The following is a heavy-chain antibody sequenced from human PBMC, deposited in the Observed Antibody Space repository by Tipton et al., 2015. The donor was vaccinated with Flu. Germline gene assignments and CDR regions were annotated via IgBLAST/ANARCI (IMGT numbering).Heavy chain of an antibody. Sequence: TLSLTCTVSGGSISSSSYYWGWIRQPPGKGLEWIGSIYYSGSTYYNPSLKSRVTISVDMSTNQLSLHLRSVTAADTAVYYCARGLGGNNPYWGRGTLVTVSS. CDR3: ARGLGGNNPY. CDR1: GGSISSSSYY. V-gene: IGHV4-39*07. CDR2: IYYSGST. D-gene: IGHD1-14*01. J-gene: IGHJ4*02.